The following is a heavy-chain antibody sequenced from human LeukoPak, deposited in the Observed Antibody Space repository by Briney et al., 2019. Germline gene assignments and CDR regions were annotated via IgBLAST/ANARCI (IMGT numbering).Heavy chain of an antibody. CDR2: INGDGSWT. J-gene: IGHJ4*02. CDR3: VSFYETY. D-gene: IGHD2-2*01. Sequence: GGSLRLSCAASGNYWMHWVRQAPGKGLVWVSHINGDGSWTTYADSVKGRFTISKDNAKSTVYLQMNNLRAEDTAVYYCVSFYETYWGRGTLVTVS. CDR1: GNYW. V-gene: IGHV3-74*01.